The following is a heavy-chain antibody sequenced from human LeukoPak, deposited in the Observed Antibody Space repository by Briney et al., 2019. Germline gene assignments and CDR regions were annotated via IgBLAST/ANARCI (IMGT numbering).Heavy chain of an antibody. J-gene: IGHJ4*02. Sequence: GGSLRLSCAASGLTFSIYSMKWVRQPPGKGLEWVSSISSSSNYIYYADSVKGRFTVPRDNPKNSLYLQMNSLRAEDTAVYYCAREGADSNSDYWGQGTLVTVSS. V-gene: IGHV3-21*01. CDR1: GLTFSIYS. CDR2: ISSSSNYI. D-gene: IGHD4-11*01. CDR3: AREGADSNSDY.